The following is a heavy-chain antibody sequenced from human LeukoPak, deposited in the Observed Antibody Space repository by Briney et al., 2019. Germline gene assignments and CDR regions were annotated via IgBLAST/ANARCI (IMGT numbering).Heavy chain of an antibody. Sequence: ASVKVSCKASGYTFTSYGISWVRQAPGQGLEWMGWISAYNGNTNYAQKLQSRVTMTTDTATSTACMELRSLRSDDTAVYYCARVLIGGKNLQLWFIRPHYFDYWGQGTLVTVSS. CDR3: ARVLIGGKNLQLWFIRPHYFDY. CDR1: GYTFTSYG. J-gene: IGHJ4*02. CDR2: ISAYNGNT. V-gene: IGHV1-18*01. D-gene: IGHD5-18*01.